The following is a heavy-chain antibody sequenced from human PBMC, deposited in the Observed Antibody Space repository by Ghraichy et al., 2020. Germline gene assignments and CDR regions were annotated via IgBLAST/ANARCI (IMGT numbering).Heavy chain of an antibody. V-gene: IGHV4-59*02. D-gene: IGHD2-15*01. J-gene: IGHJ4*02. CDR1: GGSVSTYY. Sequence: TLSLTCTVSGGSVSTYYWSWIRQTPGKGLEWIGYVDYSGSTSFNPSLKSRVTISVDTSRNQISLRLSSVTAADTAVYYCARRYCRGGSCYSALDYWGQGTLVTVSS. CDR2: VDYSGST. CDR3: ARRYCRGGSCYSALDY.